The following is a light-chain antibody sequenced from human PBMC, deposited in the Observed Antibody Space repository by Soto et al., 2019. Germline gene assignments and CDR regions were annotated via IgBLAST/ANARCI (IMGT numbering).Light chain of an antibody. J-gene: IGKJ5*01. CDR1: QSVNSY. V-gene: IGKV3-11*01. CDR2: DSS. CDR3: QQRNSWPLT. Sequence: EVVLTQSPATLSLSPGERATLSCRASQSVNSYIAWYQQKPGQAPRLLIYDSSNRATGVPARFSGSGSGTDFTLTISSLEPEDFAVYYCQQRNSWPLTFGRGPRLEI.